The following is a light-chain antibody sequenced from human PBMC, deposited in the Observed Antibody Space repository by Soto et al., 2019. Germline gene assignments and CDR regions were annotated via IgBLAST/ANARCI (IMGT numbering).Light chain of an antibody. V-gene: IGKV1-5*03. CDR2: KAS. Sequence: DIQITQSPSTLSGSVGDRVTITCRASQTISSWLAWYQQKPGKASKLLIYKASTLKSGVPSRFRGSGSGTEFTLTISSLQPDDFETYYCQHYNSYSEAFGQGTKVDIK. CDR1: QTISSW. CDR3: QHYNSYSEA. J-gene: IGKJ1*01.